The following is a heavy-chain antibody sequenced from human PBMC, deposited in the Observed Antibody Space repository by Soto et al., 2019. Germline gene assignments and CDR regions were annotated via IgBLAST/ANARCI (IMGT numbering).Heavy chain of an antibody. J-gene: IGHJ3*02. CDR3: VRDLNGDGSGIAGVFDI. CDR1: GFTVSSNY. Sequence: GGSLRLSCAASGFTVSSNYMSWVRQAPGKGLEWVSVIYSGGSTYYAHSVKGRFTISRVNSKNTLYLQMNSLRADDTAVYYCVRDLNGDGSGIAGVFDIWGQGTMVTVSS. D-gene: IGHD3-10*01. V-gene: IGHV3-66*02. CDR2: IYSGGST.